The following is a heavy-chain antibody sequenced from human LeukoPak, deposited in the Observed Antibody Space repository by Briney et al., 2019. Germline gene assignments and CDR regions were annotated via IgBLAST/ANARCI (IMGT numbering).Heavy chain of an antibody. V-gene: IGHV3-20*04. Sequence: GALLRLSCAAPGFTFDDYSIRWVRQAPRKPLQLLSGINWNGGRTGYADSVKGRFTISRDNANNSLYLQMNSLRAEDTALYYCARVLGSRSYGGAFDIWGQGTMVTVSS. CDR2: INWNGGRT. D-gene: IGHD1-26*01. CDR1: GFTFDDYS. CDR3: ARVLGSRSYGGAFDI. J-gene: IGHJ3*02.